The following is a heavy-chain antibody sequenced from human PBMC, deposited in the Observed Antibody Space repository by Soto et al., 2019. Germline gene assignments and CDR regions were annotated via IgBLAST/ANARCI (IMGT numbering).Heavy chain of an antibody. CDR3: AREGPRYGSGTHDS. CDR2: ISYDGSNK. J-gene: IGHJ4*02. V-gene: IGHV3-30-3*01. Sequence: GGSLRLSCAASGFTFSAYYMSWIRQAPGKGLEWVAVISYDGSNKYYADSVKGRFTISRDNSKNTLYLQMNSLRAEDTAVYYCAREGPRYGSGTHDSWGQGTLVTVSS. CDR1: GFTFSAYY. D-gene: IGHD3-10*01.